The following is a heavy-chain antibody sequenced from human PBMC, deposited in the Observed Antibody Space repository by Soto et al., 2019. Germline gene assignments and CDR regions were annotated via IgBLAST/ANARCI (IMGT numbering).Heavy chain of an antibody. CDR2: INHSGST. CDR3: ARVRYCSSTSCRSGRYYYMDV. CDR1: GGSFSGYY. J-gene: IGHJ6*03. D-gene: IGHD2-2*01. V-gene: IGHV4-34*01. Sequence: SETLSLTCAVYGGSFSGYYWSWIRQPPGKGLEWIGEINHSGSTNYNPSLKSRVTISVDTSKNQFSLKLSSVTAADTAVYYCARVRYCSSTSCRSGRYYYMDVWGKGTTVTVSS.